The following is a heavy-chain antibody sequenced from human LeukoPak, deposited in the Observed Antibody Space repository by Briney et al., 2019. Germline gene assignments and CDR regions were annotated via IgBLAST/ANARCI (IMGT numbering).Heavy chain of an antibody. CDR2: INSDGTTT. J-gene: IGHJ5*02. CDR1: GFNFRNYW. CDR3: ARSTTVTNWFDP. Sequence: GGSLRLSCEGSGFNFRNYWTHWVRQAPGKGLVWVSRINSDGTTTDYADSVKGRFTISRDNAKNSLYLQMNSLRAEDTAVYYCARSTTVTNWFDPWGQGTLVTVSS. D-gene: IGHD4-17*01. V-gene: IGHV3-74*01.